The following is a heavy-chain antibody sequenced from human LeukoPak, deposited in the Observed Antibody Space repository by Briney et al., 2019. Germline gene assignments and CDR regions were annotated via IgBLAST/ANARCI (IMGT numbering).Heavy chain of an antibody. CDR3: AKGLTITMIVVVNYFDY. CDR1: GFTFSSYA. CDR2: ISGSGGST. J-gene: IGHJ4*02. D-gene: IGHD3-22*01. Sequence: GGSLRLSCAASGFTFSSYAMSWVRQAPGKGLEWVSAISGSGGSTYYADSVKGRFTISRDNSKNTLYLQMNSLRAEDTAVYYCAKGLTITMIVVVNYFDYWGQGTLVTVSS. V-gene: IGHV3-23*01.